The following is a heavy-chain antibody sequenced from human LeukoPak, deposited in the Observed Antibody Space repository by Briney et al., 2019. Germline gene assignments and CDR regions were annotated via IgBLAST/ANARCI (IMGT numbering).Heavy chain of an antibody. J-gene: IGHJ3*02. Sequence: PGGSLRLSCAASGFTFSSYSMNWVRQAPGKGLEWVSSISSGSSYIFYADSVKGRFTISRDNAKNSLYLQMNSLRAEDTAVYYCARQVGVDDAFDIWGQGTMVTISS. CDR2: ISSGSSYI. CDR3: ARQVGVDDAFDI. V-gene: IGHV3-21*01. D-gene: IGHD1-26*01. CDR1: GFTFSSYS.